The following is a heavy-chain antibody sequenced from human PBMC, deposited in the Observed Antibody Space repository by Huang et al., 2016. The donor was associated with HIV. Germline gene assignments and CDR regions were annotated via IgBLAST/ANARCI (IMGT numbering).Heavy chain of an antibody. D-gene: IGHD6-19*01. Sequence: QITLKESGPMLVKPTQTLTLTCTFSGFSLSSSGVGVGWIRQPPGNALEWPAIIYWDDDTRYNSSLRTRLAVTRDTSKNHIVLTLTNMDPMDTGTYYCANRPPRGAVAGTTFDYWGQGALVTVSS. CDR2: IYWDDDT. J-gene: IGHJ4*02. V-gene: IGHV2-5*02. CDR3: ANRPPRGAVAGTTFDY. CDR1: GFSLSSSGVG.